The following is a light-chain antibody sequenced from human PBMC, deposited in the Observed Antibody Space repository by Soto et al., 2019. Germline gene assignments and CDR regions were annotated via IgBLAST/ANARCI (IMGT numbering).Light chain of an antibody. CDR1: QTGSNSY. CDR3: QHYGFSQWT. J-gene: IGKJ1*01. V-gene: IGKV3-20*01. CDR2: GVY. Sequence: IVLTQSPGTLSLSPGERATLSCRASQTGSNSYLAWYQHKSGQAPRLLIYGVYSRDTGIPDRFSGSGSGTEFTLTITRLEPEDSAVYFCQHYGFSQWTFGQGTKVEIK.